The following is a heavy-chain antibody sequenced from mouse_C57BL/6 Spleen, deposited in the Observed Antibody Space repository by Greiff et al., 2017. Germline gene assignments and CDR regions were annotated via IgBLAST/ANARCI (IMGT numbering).Heavy chain of an antibody. CDR3: ARAPYGYAMGY. V-gene: IGHV1-49*01. CDR1: YFAFMASA. D-gene: IGHD1-1*01. Sequence: LQQSGAELVRPGSSVKLSCKASYFAFMASAMPWVKQRPGHGLEWIGSFTMDSDATEYSENFKGKATLTANTSSSTAYIDLSSLTSEDSAVYYCARAPYGYAMGYWGQGTTVTVAS. CDR2: FTMDSDAT. J-gene: IGHJ4*01.